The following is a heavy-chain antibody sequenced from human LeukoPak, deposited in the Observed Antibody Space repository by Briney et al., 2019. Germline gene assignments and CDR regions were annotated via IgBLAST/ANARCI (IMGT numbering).Heavy chain of an antibody. CDR2: IYYSGST. CDR3: ARVLRFLEWLGFFDY. V-gene: IGHV4-30-4*08. Sequence: SQTLSLTCTVSGVSISSGDYYWSWIRQPPGKGLEWIGYIYYSGSTYYNPSLKSRVTISVDTSKNQFSLKLSSVTAADTAVYYCARVLRFLEWLGFFDYWGQGTLVTVSS. CDR1: GVSISSGDYY. D-gene: IGHD3-3*01. J-gene: IGHJ4*02.